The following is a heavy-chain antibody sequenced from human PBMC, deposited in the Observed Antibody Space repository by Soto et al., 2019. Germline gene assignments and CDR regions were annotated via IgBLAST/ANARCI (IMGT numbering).Heavy chain of an antibody. CDR1: GFTFRNYA. CDR2: ITGSGGGT. Sequence: GGSLRLSCAASGFTFRNYAMTWVRQAPGKGLEGVSVITGSGGGTYFVDSVKGRFTISRDNSKNTVYLQMNSLRAEDTAVYYCAKRPLTAAGFDYWGQGTLVTVSS. D-gene: IGHD6-13*01. CDR3: AKRPLTAAGFDY. V-gene: IGHV3-23*01. J-gene: IGHJ4*02.